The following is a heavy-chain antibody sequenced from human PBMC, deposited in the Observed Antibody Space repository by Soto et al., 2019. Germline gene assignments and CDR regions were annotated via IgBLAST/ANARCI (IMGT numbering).Heavy chain of an antibody. D-gene: IGHD2-2*01. V-gene: IGHV1-24*01. Sequence: QVQLVQSGAEVKKPGASVKVSCKVSGYTLTELSMHWVRQAPGKGLEWMRGFDPEDGETIYAQKFQGRVTMTEDTSTDTAYMELSSLRSEDTAVYYCATDIVVVPAASPGTRYYYYGMDVWGQGTTVTVSS. CDR2: FDPEDGET. J-gene: IGHJ6*02. CDR1: GYTLTELS. CDR3: ATDIVVVPAASPGTRYYYYGMDV.